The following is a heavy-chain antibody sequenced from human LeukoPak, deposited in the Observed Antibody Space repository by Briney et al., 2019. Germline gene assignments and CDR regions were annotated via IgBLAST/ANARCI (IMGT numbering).Heavy chain of an antibody. Sequence: GGSLRLSCAASGFTFSRYDMHWVRQPTGKGLEWVSAIDTASDTYYPGSVKGRFTISRDNSKNTLYLQMNSLYYCAKDYFHFSGYPDPFDIWGQGTMVTVSS. D-gene: IGHD3-22*01. CDR1: GFTFSRYD. J-gene: IGHJ3*02. CDR3: SGYPDPFDI. CDR2: IDTASDT. V-gene: IGHV3-13*01.